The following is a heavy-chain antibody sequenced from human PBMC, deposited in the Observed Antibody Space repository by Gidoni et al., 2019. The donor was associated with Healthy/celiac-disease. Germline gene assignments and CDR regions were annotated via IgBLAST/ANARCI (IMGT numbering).Heavy chain of an antibody. Sequence: QVQLVESGGGVVQPGRSLRLSCAASGFTFSSYGMHWVRPAPGKGLEWVAVISHDGSNKYYADSVKGRFTISRDNSKNTLYLQMNSLRAEDTAVYYCAKEKKGKAAAGTKKPYYYYGMDVWGQGTTVTVSS. D-gene: IGHD6-13*01. V-gene: IGHV3-30*18. CDR2: ISHDGSNK. CDR1: GFTFSSYG. CDR3: AKEKKGKAAAGTKKPYYYYGMDV. J-gene: IGHJ6*02.